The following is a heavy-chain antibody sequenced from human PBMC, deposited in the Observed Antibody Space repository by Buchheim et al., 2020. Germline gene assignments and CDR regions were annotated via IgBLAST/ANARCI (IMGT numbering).Heavy chain of an antibody. Sequence: QLQLQESGPGLVKPSETLSLTCTVSGGSISSPSYYWGWIRQSPGTGLEWIGSIYHSGSTYHNPSLKSRVTMSVDTSKKTFSLNLSSVTAADTAVYYCRLTAAQHLNYYYGMDVWGQGTT. J-gene: IGHJ6*02. V-gene: IGHV4-39*01. CDR3: RLTAAQHLNYYYGMDV. D-gene: IGHD6-13*01. CDR1: GGSISSPSYY. CDR2: IYHSGST.